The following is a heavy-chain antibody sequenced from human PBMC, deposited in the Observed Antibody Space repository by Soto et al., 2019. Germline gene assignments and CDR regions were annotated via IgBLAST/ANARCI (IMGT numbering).Heavy chain of an antibody. J-gene: IGHJ4*02. CDR2: IYSNGNT. V-gene: IGHV4-4*07. D-gene: IGHD5-12*01. CDR3: ARGGAVATTAHFDH. Sequence: SETLSLTCTVSGDSINNYYWSWMRLPAGKGLEWIGRIYSNGNTYYNPSLKSRVSMSVDTSKNQFSLILKTVTAADTAVYYCARGGAVATTAHFDHWGQGTLVTVSS. CDR1: GDSINNYY.